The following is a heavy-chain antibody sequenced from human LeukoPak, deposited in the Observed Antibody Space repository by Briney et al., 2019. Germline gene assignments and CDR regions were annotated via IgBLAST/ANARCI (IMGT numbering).Heavy chain of an antibody. J-gene: IGHJ4*02. V-gene: IGHV3-21*01. Sequence: GGSLRLSCAASGFTFSSYSMNWVRQAPGKGLEWVSSISSSSSYIYYADSVKGRFTISRENAKNSLYLQMNSLRAEDTAVYYCARRFGSSRQYYFDYWGQGTLVTVSS. CDR3: ARRFGSSRQYYFDY. CDR1: GFTFSSYS. D-gene: IGHD1-26*01. CDR2: ISSSSSYI.